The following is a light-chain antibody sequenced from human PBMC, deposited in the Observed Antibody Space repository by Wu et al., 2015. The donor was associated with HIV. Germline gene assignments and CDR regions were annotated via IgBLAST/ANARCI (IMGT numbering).Light chain of an antibody. Sequence: EVVLTQSPDTLSLSPGERGTLSCRASQSVNSAYLGWHQQKPGQAPRLLIYGVSNRATGIPDRFSGNGSGTDFTLTISRLEPEDFAVYYCHQYGTSPYSFGRGDQAGDQ. CDR1: QSVNSAY. V-gene: IGKV3-20*01. CDR2: GVS. J-gene: IGKJ2*03. CDR3: HQYGTSPYS.